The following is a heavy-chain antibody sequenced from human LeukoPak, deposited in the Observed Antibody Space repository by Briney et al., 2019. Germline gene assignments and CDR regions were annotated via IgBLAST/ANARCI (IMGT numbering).Heavy chain of an antibody. V-gene: IGHV1-2*02. Sequence: ASVKVSCKASGYTFTGCYMHWVRQAPGQGLEWMGWINPNSGGTNYAQKFQGRVTMTRDTSISTAYMELSRLRSDDTAVYYCAREPYCYDSSGYPLYYFDYWGQGTLVTVSS. CDR1: GYTFTGCY. CDR2: INPNSGGT. D-gene: IGHD3-22*01. CDR3: AREPYCYDSSGYPLYYFDY. J-gene: IGHJ4*02.